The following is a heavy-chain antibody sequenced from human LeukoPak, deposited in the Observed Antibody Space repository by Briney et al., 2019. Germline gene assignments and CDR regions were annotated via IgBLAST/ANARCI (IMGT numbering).Heavy chain of an antibody. J-gene: IGHJ3*02. D-gene: IGHD3-3*01. CDR3: ARESSELRFLEWLNAFDI. Sequence: GESLKISCKGSGYSFTSYWIGWVRQMPGKGLEWMGIIYPGDSDTRYSPSFQGQVTISADKSISTAYLQRSSLKASDTAMYYCARESSELRFLEWLNAFDIWGQGTMVTVSS. CDR2: IYPGDSDT. CDR1: GYSFTSYW. V-gene: IGHV5-51*03.